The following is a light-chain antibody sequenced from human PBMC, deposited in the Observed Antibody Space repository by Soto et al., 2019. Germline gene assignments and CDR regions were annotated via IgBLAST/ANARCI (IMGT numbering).Light chain of an antibody. CDR1: ISDVGSHNL. CDR2: EVS. CDR3: CSFAGSNPFPYV. J-gene: IGLJ1*01. V-gene: IGLV2-23*02. Sequence: QSVLTQPASVSGSPGQSITISCTGTISDVGSHNLVSWYQQHPGKAPKLIIYEVSERPSGVSSRFSGSKSGNTASLTVSGLQADDEADYHCCSFAGSNPFPYVFGTGTKVTLL.